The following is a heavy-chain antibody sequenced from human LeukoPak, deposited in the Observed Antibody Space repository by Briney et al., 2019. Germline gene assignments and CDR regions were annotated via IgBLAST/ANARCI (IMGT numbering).Heavy chain of an antibody. V-gene: IGHV1-69*01. CDR2: IIPIFGTA. D-gene: IGHD2-2*02. J-gene: IGHJ4*02. Sequence: SVKVPCKASGGTFSSYAISWVRQAPGQGLEWMGGIIPIFGTANYAQKFQGRVTITADESTSTAYMELSSLRSEDTAVYYCARAEGYCSSTSCYKLDYWGQGTLVTVSS. CDR1: GGTFSSYA. CDR3: ARAEGYCSSTSCYKLDY.